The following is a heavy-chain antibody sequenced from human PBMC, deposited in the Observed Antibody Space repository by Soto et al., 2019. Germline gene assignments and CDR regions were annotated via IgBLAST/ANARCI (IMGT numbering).Heavy chain of an antibody. V-gene: IGHV3-23*01. D-gene: IGHD5-12*01. CDR3: AKDEGGTHSGYDSY. J-gene: IGHJ4*02. CDR2: ISGSGGST. Sequence: EVQLLESGGGLVQPGGSLRLSCAASGFTFSSYAMSWVRQAPGKGLEWVSAISGSGGSTYYADSVKGRFTISRDNSKNQLYQQKNSLRAEDTAVYYCAKDEGGTHSGYDSYWGQGTLVTVSS. CDR1: GFTFSSYA.